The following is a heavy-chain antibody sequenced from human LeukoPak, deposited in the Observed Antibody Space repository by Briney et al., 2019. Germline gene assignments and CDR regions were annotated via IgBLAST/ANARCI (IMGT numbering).Heavy chain of an antibody. Sequence: ASVKVSCKASGYTFTGYYMHWVRQAPGQGLEWVGWINPNSGGTNYAQKFQGRVTMTRDTAISTAYMELSRLRSDDTAVYYCARVSPAYCSGGSCYSRWFDPWGQGSLVTVYS. D-gene: IGHD2-15*01. CDR2: INPNSGGT. J-gene: IGHJ5*02. V-gene: IGHV1-2*02. CDR1: GYTFTGYY. CDR3: ARVSPAYCSGGSCYSRWFDP.